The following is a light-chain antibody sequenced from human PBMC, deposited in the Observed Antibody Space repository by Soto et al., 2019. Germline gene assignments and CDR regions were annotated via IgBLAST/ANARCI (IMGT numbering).Light chain of an antibody. CDR2: DNN. Sequence: QSVLTQPPSVSAAPGQRVTISCSGSSSNIGNNYVSWYQQLPGTAPKLLIYDNNQRPSGIPDRFSGSKSGTSATLGITGLQTGDEADYYCGSWDYRLSAGVFGGGTKVTVL. CDR1: SSNIGNNY. J-gene: IGLJ2*01. V-gene: IGLV1-51*01. CDR3: GSWDYRLSAGV.